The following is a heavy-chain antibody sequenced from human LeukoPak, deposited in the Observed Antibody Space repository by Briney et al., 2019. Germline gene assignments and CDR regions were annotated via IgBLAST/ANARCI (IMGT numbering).Heavy chain of an antibody. CDR3: AKDRYSSGWYLGYFDY. D-gene: IGHD6-19*01. Sequence: GRSLRLSCAASGFTFSSYGMHWVRQAPGKGLEWVAVISYDGSNKYYADSVKGRFTISRDNSKNTLYLQMNSLRAEDTAVYHCAKDRYSSGWYLGYFDYWGQGTLVTVSS. CDR1: GFTFSSYG. V-gene: IGHV3-30*18. CDR2: ISYDGSNK. J-gene: IGHJ4*02.